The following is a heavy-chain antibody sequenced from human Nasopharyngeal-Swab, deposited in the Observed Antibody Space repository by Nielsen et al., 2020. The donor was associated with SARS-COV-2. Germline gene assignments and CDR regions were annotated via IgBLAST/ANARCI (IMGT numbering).Heavy chain of an antibody. Sequence: GALKISCAASGFTFSRFDMHWVRQVTGKGLEWVSAIGTAGDTYYPRSVKGRFTISREDARNFLYLQMNSLRAEDTAVYYCARTLSASYMDVWGKGTTVTVSS. CDR1: GFTFSRFD. CDR3: ARTLSASYMDV. V-gene: IGHV3-13*01. J-gene: IGHJ6*03. CDR2: IGTAGDT.